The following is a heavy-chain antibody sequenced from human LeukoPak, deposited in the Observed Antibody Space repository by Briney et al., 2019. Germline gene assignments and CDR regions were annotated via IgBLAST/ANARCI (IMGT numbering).Heavy chain of an antibody. D-gene: IGHD1-1*01. V-gene: IGHV4-59*08. CDR1: GGSTSSYC. CDR3: ATLPRGTQPPDYFHH. J-gene: IGHJ1*01. CDR2: VCSSGRA. Sequence: SETLSLTCIVSGGSTSSYCWSWIRQPPGKGLESIASVCSSGRADYNPSLESRVTILFDTSRNQLSLKLSSVTAADTAVYYCATLPRGTQPPDYFHHWGQGSLVTVSS.